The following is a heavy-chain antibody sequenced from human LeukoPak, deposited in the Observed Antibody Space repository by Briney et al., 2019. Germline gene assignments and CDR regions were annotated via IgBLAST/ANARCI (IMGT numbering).Heavy chain of an antibody. D-gene: IGHD6-13*01. J-gene: IGHJ3*02. CDR3: ARGASSRFGGAFDI. CDR2: INSDGSST. Sequence: QTGGSLRLSCAASGFTFSSYWMHWVRQAPGKGLVWVSRINSDGSSTSYADSVKGRFTISRDNAKNTLYLQMNSLRAEDTAVYYCARGASSRFGGAFDIWGQGTMVTVSS. V-gene: IGHV3-74*01. CDR1: GFTFSSYW.